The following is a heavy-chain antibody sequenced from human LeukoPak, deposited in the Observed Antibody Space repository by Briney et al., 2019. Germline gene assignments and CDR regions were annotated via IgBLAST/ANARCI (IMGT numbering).Heavy chain of an antibody. CDR3: AGYSGSYLGMGY. V-gene: IGHV4-30-2*01. D-gene: IGHD1-26*01. Sequence: PSETLSLTCTVSGGSISSGGYYWSWIRQPPGKGLEWIGYIYHSGSTYYYPSLKSRVTISVDRSKNQFSLKLSSVTAADTAVYYCAGYSGSYLGMGYWGQGTLVTVSS. CDR1: GGSISSGGYY. CDR2: IYHSGST. J-gene: IGHJ4*02.